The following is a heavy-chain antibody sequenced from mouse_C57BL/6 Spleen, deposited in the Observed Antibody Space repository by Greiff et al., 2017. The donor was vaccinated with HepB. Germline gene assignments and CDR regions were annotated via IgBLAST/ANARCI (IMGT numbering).Heavy chain of an antibody. CDR3: VKAVSSGSSYTWFAY. D-gene: IGHD1-1*01. CDR1: GFVFIDYS. V-gene: IGHV7-4*01. Sequence: EVKVVESGGGLVQPGSSLRLSCAASGFVFIDYSMSWVRQLPGKAPEWLALIRNKVNGYTTDYSASVKGRFTISRDNSQTILYLQMNTLRAEDSATYYCVKAVSSGSSYTWFAYWGQGTLVTVSA. J-gene: IGHJ3*01. CDR2: IRNKVNGYTT.